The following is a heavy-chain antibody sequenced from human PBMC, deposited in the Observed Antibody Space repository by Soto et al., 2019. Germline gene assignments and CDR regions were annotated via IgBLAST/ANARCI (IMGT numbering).Heavy chain of an antibody. V-gene: IGHV3-33*01. D-gene: IGHD1-1*01. CDR1: GFTFSRYG. J-gene: IGHJ6*02. Sequence: QVQLVESGGGVVQPGRSLRLSCGGSGFTFSRYGMHWVRQAPGKGLEWVAIIWYDGSNKYYADSVKGRFTISRDNSKNTLYLHLNSLRAEDTAVYYCASWLEPSSYFGMDVWGQGTTVTVSS. CDR2: IWYDGSNK. CDR3: ASWLEPSSYFGMDV.